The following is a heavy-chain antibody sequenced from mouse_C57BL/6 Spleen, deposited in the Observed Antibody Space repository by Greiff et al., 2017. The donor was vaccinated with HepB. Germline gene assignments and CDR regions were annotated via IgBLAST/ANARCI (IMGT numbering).Heavy chain of an antibody. Sequence: EVQLQQSGTVLARPGASVKMSCKTSGYTFTSYWMHWVKQRPGQGLEWIGAIYPGNSDTSYNQKFKGKAKLTAVTSASTAYMELSSLTNEDSAVYYCTSSSGYGYYYAMDYWGQGTSVTVSS. D-gene: IGHD3-2*02. V-gene: IGHV1-5*01. CDR3: TSSSGYGYYYAMDY. CDR2: IYPGNSDT. CDR1: GYTFTSYW. J-gene: IGHJ4*01.